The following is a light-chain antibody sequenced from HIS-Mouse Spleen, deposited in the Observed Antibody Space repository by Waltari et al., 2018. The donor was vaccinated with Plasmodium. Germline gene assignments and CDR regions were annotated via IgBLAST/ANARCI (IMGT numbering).Light chain of an antibody. Sequence: SSELTQDPAVSVALGQTVRITCQGDSLRRYYASWLQQKPGQAPVLVIYGKNNRPSGIPDRFSGSSSGNTASLTITGAQAEDEADYYCNSRDSSGNHQVFGGGTKLTVL. CDR2: GKN. CDR3: NSRDSSGNHQV. V-gene: IGLV3-19*01. CDR1: SLRRYY. J-gene: IGLJ3*02.